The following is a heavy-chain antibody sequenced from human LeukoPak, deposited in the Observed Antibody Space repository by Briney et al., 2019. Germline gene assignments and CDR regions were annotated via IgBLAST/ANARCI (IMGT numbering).Heavy chain of an antibody. Sequence: PSETLSLTCTVSGGSISSYYWSWIRQPPGKGLEWIGYIYYSGSTNYNPSLKSRVTISVDTSKNQFSLKLSSVTAADTAVYYCARDNYDILTGQDLTPDNWFDPWGQGTLVTVSS. J-gene: IGHJ5*02. CDR3: ARDNYDILTGQDLTPDNWFDP. CDR1: GGSISSYY. V-gene: IGHV4-59*01. D-gene: IGHD3-9*01. CDR2: IYYSGST.